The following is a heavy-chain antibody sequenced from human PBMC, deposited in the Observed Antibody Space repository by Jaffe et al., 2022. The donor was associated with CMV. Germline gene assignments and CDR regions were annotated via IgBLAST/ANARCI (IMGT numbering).Heavy chain of an antibody. CDR1: GFTFSSYD. V-gene: IGHV3-13*01. Sequence: EVQLVESGGGLVQPGGSLRLSCAASGFTFSSYDMHWVRQATGKGLEWVSAIGTAGDTYYPGSVKGRFTISRENAKNSLYLQMNSLRAGDTAVYYCARDQVKNWNGSYYYYGMDVWGQGTTVTVSS. J-gene: IGHJ6*02. CDR3: ARDQVKNWNGSYYYYGMDV. CDR2: IGTAGDT. D-gene: IGHD1-1*01.